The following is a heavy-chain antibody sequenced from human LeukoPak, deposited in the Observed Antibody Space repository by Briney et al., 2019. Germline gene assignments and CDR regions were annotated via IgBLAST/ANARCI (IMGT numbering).Heavy chain of an antibody. D-gene: IGHD3-10*01. CDR3: ATVRGSSGTYYIDY. CDR2: IWYDGSNK. J-gene: IGHJ4*02. V-gene: IGHV3-33*01. Sequence: QSGGSLRLSCAASGFDFSNYGMHWVRQAPGKGLEWVAIIWYDGSNKYYADSVKGRFTISRDNSKNTLYLQMNSLRVEDTAIYYCATVRGSSGTYYIDYWGQGTLVTVSS. CDR1: GFDFSNYG.